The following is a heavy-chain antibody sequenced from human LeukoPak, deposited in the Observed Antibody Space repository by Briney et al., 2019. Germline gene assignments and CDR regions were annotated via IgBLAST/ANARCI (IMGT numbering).Heavy chain of an antibody. D-gene: IGHD2-2*01. J-gene: IGHJ4*02. CDR2: ISSSGSTI. V-gene: IGHV3-11*04. CDR1: GFTFSDYY. Sequence: GGSLRLSCAASGFTFSDYYMSWIRRAPGKGLEWVSYISSSGSTIYYADSVKGRFTISRDNAKNSLYLQMNSLRAEDTAVYYCARVGRYCSSTSLLCYFDYWGQGTLVTVSS. CDR3: ARVGRYCSSTSLLCYFDY.